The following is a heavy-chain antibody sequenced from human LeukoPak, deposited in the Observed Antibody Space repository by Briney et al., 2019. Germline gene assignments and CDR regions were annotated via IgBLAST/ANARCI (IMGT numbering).Heavy chain of an antibody. V-gene: IGHV3-23*01. CDR3: AKAGSIRFDY. J-gene: IGHJ4*02. Sequence: GGSLRLSCAASGFTFSSSAMSWVRQAPGKGLEWVSGISGSGGSTYYADSVKGRFTTSRDNSKNTLYLQMNSPRAEDTAVYYCAKAGSIRFDYWGQGTLVTVSS. CDR2: ISGSGGST. CDR1: GFTFSSSA. D-gene: IGHD1-26*01.